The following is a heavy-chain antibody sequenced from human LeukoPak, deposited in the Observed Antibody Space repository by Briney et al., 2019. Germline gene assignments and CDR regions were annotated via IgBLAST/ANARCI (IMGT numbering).Heavy chain of an antibody. CDR3: ARHDLFAFDI. Sequence: SGTLSLTCAVSGDSITNPKWWSWVRQPPGKGLEWLGEIYYSGTTNSNPSLGSRVPISVDKSKNQSSLRLRSVTATDTAVYYCARHDLFAFDIWGQGQRSPSLQ. CDR1: GDSITNPKW. V-gene: IGHV4-4*02. J-gene: IGHJ3*02. CDR2: IYYSGTT.